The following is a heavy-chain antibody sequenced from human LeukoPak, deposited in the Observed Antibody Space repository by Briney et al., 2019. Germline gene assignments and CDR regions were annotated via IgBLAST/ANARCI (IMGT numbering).Heavy chain of an antibody. CDR2: IYYSGST. CDR3: VRLFYYDSRGPPS. J-gene: IGHJ5*02. Sequence: SSETLSPTCNVLGGSIRSSNYYWGWIRQPPGKGLEWIGSIYYSGSTYYNPSLKGRGTMSVDTSNNQSSLKLTSATATDTAVYYCVRLFYYDSRGPPSWGQGTLVTVSS. CDR1: GGSIRSSNYY. V-gene: IGHV4-39*01. D-gene: IGHD3-22*01.